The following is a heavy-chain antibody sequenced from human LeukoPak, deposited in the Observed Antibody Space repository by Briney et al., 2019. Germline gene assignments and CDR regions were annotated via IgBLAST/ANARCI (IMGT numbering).Heavy chain of an antibody. CDR2: ISGSGGST. CDR1: EFTFSSYS. V-gene: IGHV3-23*01. D-gene: IGHD6-19*01. CDR3: AKRLAVANGVDY. Sequence: PGGSLRLSCAASEFTFSSYSMNWVRQAPGKGLEWVSGISGSGGSTYYADSVKGRFTISRDNSKNTLYLQMNSLRAEDTAVYYCAKRLAVANGVDYWGQGTLVTVSS. J-gene: IGHJ4*02.